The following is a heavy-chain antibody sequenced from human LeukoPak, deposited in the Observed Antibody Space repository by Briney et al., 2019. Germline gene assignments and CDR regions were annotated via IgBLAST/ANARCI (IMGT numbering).Heavy chain of an antibody. J-gene: IGHJ6*02. CDR2: ISAYNGNT. D-gene: IGHD4-17*01. Sequence: ASVKVSCKASGYTFTSYGISWVRQAPGQGLEWMGWISAYNGNTNYAQKLQGRVTMTTDTSTSTAYMELRSLRSDDTAVYYCARGQNDYGDHYYYYGMDVWGQGTTVTVSS. V-gene: IGHV1-18*01. CDR1: GYTFTSYG. CDR3: ARGQNDYGDHYYYYGMDV.